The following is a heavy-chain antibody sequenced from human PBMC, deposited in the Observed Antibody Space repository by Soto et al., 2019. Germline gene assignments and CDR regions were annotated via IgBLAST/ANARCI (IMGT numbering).Heavy chain of an antibody. D-gene: IGHD3-3*01. J-gene: IGHJ4*02. V-gene: IGHV3-9*01. CDR3: GKASSSNSWSPIDY. Sequence: FLSLCCVASGLSFDDYAMHWVRQIPGKGLQWVSGISWSTSSIGYGASLRGRFLISRDNANNSLYLQMNDLRPEDTALYYCGKASSSNSWSPIDYWGQGTMVTVSS. CDR2: ISWSTSSI. CDR1: GLSFDDYA.